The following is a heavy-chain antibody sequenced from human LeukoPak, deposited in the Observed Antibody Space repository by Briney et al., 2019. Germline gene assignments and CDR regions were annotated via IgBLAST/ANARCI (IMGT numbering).Heavy chain of an antibody. D-gene: IGHD1-7*01. J-gene: IGHJ6*03. CDR1: GYTFTSYG. Sequence: ASVKVSCKASGYTFTSYGISWVRQAPGQGLEWVGWISAYNGNTNYAQKLQGRVTMTTDTSTSTAYMELRSLRSDDTAVYYCARKTNWNYGRYYYYMDVWGKGTTVTVSS. V-gene: IGHV1-18*01. CDR3: ARKTNWNYGRYYYYMDV. CDR2: ISAYNGNT.